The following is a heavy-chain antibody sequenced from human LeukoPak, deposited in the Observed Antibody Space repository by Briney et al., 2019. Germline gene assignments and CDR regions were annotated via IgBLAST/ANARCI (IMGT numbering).Heavy chain of an antibody. CDR3: ARGWVYYDSSGYYTYYFDY. CDR2: IYTSGST. D-gene: IGHD3-22*01. Sequence: PSETLSLTXTVSGGSISSGSYYWSWIRQPAGKGLKWIGRIYTSGSTNYNPSLKSRVTISVDTSKNQFSLKLSSVTAADTAVYYCARGWVYYDSSGYYTYYFDYWGQGTLVTVSS. J-gene: IGHJ4*02. CDR1: GGSISSGSYY. V-gene: IGHV4-61*02.